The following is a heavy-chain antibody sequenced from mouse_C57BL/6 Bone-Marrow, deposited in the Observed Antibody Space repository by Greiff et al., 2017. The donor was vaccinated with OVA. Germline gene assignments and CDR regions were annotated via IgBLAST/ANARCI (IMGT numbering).Heavy chain of an antibody. CDR1: GYTFTSYW. CDR2: IHPNSGST. CDR3: ANCYGNIVAY. D-gene: IGHD2-1*01. Sequence: QVQLQQPGAELVKPGASVKLSCTASGYTFTSYWMHWVKQRPGQGLEWIGMIHPNSGSTNYNEKFQSKATLTVDKSYSTAYMQLISLRSEDSAFYDYANCYGNIVAYWCRGTGVTVTA. J-gene: IGHJ3*01. V-gene: IGHV1-64*01.